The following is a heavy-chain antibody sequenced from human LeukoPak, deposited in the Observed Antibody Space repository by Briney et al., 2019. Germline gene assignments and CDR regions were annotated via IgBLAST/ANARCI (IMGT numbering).Heavy chain of an antibody. CDR2: FWYDGSNT. CDR3: AKDVGRGWDYFDS. CDR1: GFSFSNYG. D-gene: IGHD1-26*01. V-gene: IGHV3-33*06. Sequence: PGRSLRLSCAASGFSFSNYGMHWVRQAPRKGLEWVAVFWYDGSNTYYADSVKGRFTISRDNSKNTLYLQMNSLRAEDTAVYYCAKDVGRGWDYFDSWGQGSLVTVSS. J-gene: IGHJ4*02.